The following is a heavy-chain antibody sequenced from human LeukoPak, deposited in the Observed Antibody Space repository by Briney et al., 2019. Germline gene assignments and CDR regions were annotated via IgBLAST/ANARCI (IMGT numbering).Heavy chain of an antibody. CDR3: ASGGYSYGYVGDY. J-gene: IGHJ4*02. Sequence: ASVKVSCKASGYTFTSYDINWVRQATGQGLEWMGWMNPNSGNTGYAQKFQGRVTITRNTSISTAYMELSSLRSEDTAVYYCASGGYSYGYVGDYWGQGTLVTVSS. CDR2: MNPNSGNT. V-gene: IGHV1-8*03. CDR1: GYTFTSYD. D-gene: IGHD5-18*01.